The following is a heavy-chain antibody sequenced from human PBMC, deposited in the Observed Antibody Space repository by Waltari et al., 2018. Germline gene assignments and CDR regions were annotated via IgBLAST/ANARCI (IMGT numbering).Heavy chain of an antibody. J-gene: IGHJ4*02. V-gene: IGHV1-69*02. D-gene: IGHD1-1*01. Sequence: HVQLEQSGAEVKKPGSSVKVSCKASGGTFSTYTVTWVRQAPGQGLEWMGSIIPFLGISKYAQSLQARLTITVDQSTNTGYRELNNLRPEDTGVYYCARSGEMKGTVDYWGQGTLVTVSS. CDR2: IIPFLGIS. CDR1: GGTFSTYT. CDR3: ARSGEMKGTVDY.